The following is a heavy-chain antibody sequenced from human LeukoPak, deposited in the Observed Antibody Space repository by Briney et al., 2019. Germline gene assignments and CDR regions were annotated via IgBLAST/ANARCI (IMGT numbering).Heavy chain of an antibody. CDR3: SRANYFDY. CDR2: IYYSGST. CDR1: GCTISSCY. J-gene: IGHJ4*02. V-gene: IGHV4-59*01. Sequence: SETLSLTCTVSGCTISSCYLSWMRQPPGKGLEWIGDIYYSGSTNYNPSLKSRVTISVDTSKNQFSLKLNSVTPADTAVYYCSRANYFDYWGQGTLVTVSS.